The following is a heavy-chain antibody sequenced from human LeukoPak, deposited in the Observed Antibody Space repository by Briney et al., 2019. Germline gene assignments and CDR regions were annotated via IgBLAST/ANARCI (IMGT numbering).Heavy chain of an antibody. Sequence: ASVKDSCKASGYTFTKYGISWVRPAPGQGLEWVGHISSYNGHTQCAQKFQGSRTMTTDTSTSTAYMELRSLRSDDTAVYYCARQLLEWSGSYYSYYYMDVWGKGTTLTVSS. D-gene: IGHD3-3*01. V-gene: IGHV1-18*01. CDR3: ARQLLEWSGSYYSYYYMDV. CDR2: ISSYNGHT. J-gene: IGHJ6*03. CDR1: GYTFTKYG.